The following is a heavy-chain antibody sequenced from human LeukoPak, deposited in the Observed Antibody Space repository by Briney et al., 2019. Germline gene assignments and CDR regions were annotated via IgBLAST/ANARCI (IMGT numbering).Heavy chain of an antibody. CDR1: GFTFSDYY. CDR2: ISSSSSYT. V-gene: IGHV3-11*05. J-gene: IGHJ4*02. D-gene: IGHD5-12*01. CDR3: ARGGYSGYDWVDY. Sequence: GGSLRLSCAASGFTFSDYYMSWIRQAPGKGLEWVSYISSSSSYTNYADSAKGRFTISRDNAKNSLYLQMNSLRAEDTAVYYCARGGYSGYDWVDYWGQGTLVTVSS.